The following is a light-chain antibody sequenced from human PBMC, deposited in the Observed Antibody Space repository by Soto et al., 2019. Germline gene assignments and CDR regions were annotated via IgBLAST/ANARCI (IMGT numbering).Light chain of an antibody. Sequence: QSVLTQSPSASASLGASVKLTCTLSSGHSSYAIAWHQQQPEKGPRYLMKLNSDGSHYKGGGIPDRFSGSSSGAERYLTISSLQSEDEAEYYCQTWGTGIQVFGTGTKVTVL. CDR2: LNSDGSH. CDR3: QTWGTGIQV. J-gene: IGLJ1*01. CDR1: SGHSSYA. V-gene: IGLV4-69*01.